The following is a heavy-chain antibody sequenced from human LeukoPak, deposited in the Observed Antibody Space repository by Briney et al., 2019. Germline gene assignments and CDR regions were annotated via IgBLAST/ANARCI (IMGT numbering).Heavy chain of an antibody. CDR2: ISSSSSYI. CDR3: AGSLHYYDSSGPDY. J-gene: IGHJ4*02. CDR1: GFTFSSYS. V-gene: IGHV3-21*04. Sequence: GGSLRLSCAASGFTFSSYSMNWVRQAPGKGLEWVSSISSSSSYIYYADSVKGRFTISRDNSKNTLYLQLNSLRAEDTAVYYCAGSLHYYDSSGPDYWGQGTLVTVSP. D-gene: IGHD3-22*01.